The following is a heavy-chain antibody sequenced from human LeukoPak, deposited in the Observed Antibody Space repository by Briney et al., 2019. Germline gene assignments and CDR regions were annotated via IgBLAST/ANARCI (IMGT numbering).Heavy chain of an antibody. J-gene: IGHJ4*02. CDR2: IKQDGSEK. CDR3: ARYHGGYFAY. D-gene: IGHD2-15*01. V-gene: IGHV3-7*01. CDR1: GFTFSVFW. Sequence: PGGSLRLSCAASGFTFSVFWMSWVRQAPGKGLEWVANIKQDGSEKYYVGSVKGRFTISRDNDNNSMYLQINSLRAEDTAVYYCARYHGGYFAYWGQGTLVTVPS.